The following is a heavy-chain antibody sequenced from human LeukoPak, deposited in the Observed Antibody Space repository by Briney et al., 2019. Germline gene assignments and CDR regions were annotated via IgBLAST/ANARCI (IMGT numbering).Heavy chain of an antibody. J-gene: IGHJ4*02. V-gene: IGHV1-2*02. CDR3: ARWSTYYYGSGSYSDY. CDR2: INPNSGGT. D-gene: IGHD3-10*01. CDR1: GYTFTGYY. Sequence: GASVKVSCKASGYTFTGYYMHWVRQAPGQGLEWMGWINPNSGGTNYAQKFQGRVTMTRDTSISTAYMELSRLRSDDTAVYYCARWSTYYYGSGSYSDYWGQGTLVTVSS.